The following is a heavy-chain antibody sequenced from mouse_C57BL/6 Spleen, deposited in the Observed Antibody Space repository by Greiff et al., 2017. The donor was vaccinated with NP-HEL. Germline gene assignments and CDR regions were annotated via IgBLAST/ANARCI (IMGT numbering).Heavy chain of an antibody. Sequence: VQLQQSGPELVKPGASVKIPCKASGYTFTDYNMDWVKQSHGKSLEWIGDINPNNGGTIYNQKFKGKATLTVDKSSSTAYMELRSLTSEDTAVYYCARVYYGYDEGAFAYWGQGTLVTVSA. CDR3: ARVYYGYDEGAFAY. J-gene: IGHJ3*01. V-gene: IGHV1-18*01. D-gene: IGHD2-2*01. CDR2: INPNNGGT. CDR1: GYTFTDYN.